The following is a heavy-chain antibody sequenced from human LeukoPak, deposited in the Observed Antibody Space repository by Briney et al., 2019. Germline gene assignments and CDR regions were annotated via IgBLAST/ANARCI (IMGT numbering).Heavy chain of an antibody. D-gene: IGHD2-15*01. J-gene: IGHJ4*02. CDR2: ISSSGRTI. CDR1: GFTFSSYE. CDR3: AKNNPPCSGRSCYYYEYYFDS. V-gene: IGHV3-48*03. Sequence: QPGGSLRLSCAVSGFTFSSYEMNWVRQAPGKGLEWVSYISSSGRTIYYADSVKGRFTISRDSAKNSLDLQMNSLRIEDTAFYYCAKNNPPCSGRSCYYYEYYFDSWGQGTLVTVSS.